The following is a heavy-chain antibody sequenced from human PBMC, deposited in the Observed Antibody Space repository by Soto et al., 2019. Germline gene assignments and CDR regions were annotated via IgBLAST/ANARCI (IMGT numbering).Heavy chain of an antibody. V-gene: IGHV1-46*01. CDR1: GYTFTNYY. Sequence: APVKVSCKASGYTFTNYYMHWVRQAPGQGLEWMGIIYPSGGSTRNAQKFQGRVTMTRDTSTSTVYMELSSLRSEDTAVYYCAGDFSGLKDYWGRGSLVTVSS. J-gene: IGHJ4*02. CDR3: AGDFSGLKDY. CDR2: IYPSGGST. D-gene: IGHD3-10*01.